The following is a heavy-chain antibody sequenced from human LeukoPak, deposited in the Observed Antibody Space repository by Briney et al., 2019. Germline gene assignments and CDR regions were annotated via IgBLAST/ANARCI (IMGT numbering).Heavy chain of an antibody. J-gene: IGHJ3*02. V-gene: IGHV4-31*03. CDR1: GGSISSGGYY. Sequence: SQTLSLTCTVSGGSISSGGYYWSWIRQHPGKGLEWIGYIYYSGSTYYNPSLKSRATISVDTSKNQFSLKLSSVTAADTAVYYCARPSTVTTGGAFDIWGQGTMVTVSS. CDR2: IYYSGST. D-gene: IGHD4-17*01. CDR3: ARPSTVTTGGAFDI.